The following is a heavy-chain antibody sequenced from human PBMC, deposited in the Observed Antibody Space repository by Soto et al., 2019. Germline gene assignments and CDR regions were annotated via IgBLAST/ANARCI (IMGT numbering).Heavy chain of an antibody. V-gene: IGHV3-9*01. CDR2: ISWNSGSI. CDR1: GFTFDDYA. D-gene: IGHD6-13*01. CDR3: AKSGAAARLDFDY. J-gene: IGHJ4*02. Sequence: GGSLRLSCAASGFTFDDYAMHWVRQAPGKGLEWVSGISWNSGSIGYADSVKGRFTISRDNAKNSLYLQMNSLRAEDTALYYCAKSGAAARLDFDYWGQGTLVTVSS.